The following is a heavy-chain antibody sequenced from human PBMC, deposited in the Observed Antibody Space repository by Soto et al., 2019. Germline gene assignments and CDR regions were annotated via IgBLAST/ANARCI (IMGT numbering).Heavy chain of an antibody. Sequence: QVQLVQSGAEVKKPGSSVRVSCTASGDTFNFYTISWVRQVPGQGPEWMGRIIPMLGMSNYAQKFQGRVTSMADKSTSTVYMNLSGLTSEDTAVYSCATNYGSGSTHFDYWGQGTLVTVSS. CDR1: GDTFNFYT. J-gene: IGHJ4*02. CDR2: IIPMLGMS. V-gene: IGHV1-69*02. CDR3: ATNYGSGSTHFDY. D-gene: IGHD3-10*01.